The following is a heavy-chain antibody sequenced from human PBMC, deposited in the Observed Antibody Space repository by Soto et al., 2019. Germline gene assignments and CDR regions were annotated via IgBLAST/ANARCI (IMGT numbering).Heavy chain of an antibody. J-gene: IGHJ4*02. V-gene: IGHV1-18*01. D-gene: IGHD6-13*01. Sequence: ASVKVSCKASGYTFTSYGISWVRQAPGQGLEWMGWISAYNGNTNYAQKLQGRVTMTKDTSTSTAYMELRSLRSDDTAVYYCARPPGYIRVWYHFDLWGQGTQVTVSS. CDR2: ISAYNGNT. CDR3: ARPPGYIRVWYHFDL. CDR1: GYTFTSYG.